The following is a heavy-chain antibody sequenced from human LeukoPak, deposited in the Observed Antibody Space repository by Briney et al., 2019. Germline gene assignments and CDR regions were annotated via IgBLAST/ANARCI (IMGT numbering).Heavy chain of an antibody. CDR1: GFTFSGSA. V-gene: IGHV3-73*01. Sequence: TGGSLRLSCAASGFTFSGSAMHWVRQASGKGLEWVGRIRSKTNNYATAYAASVKDRFTISRDDSTNTAYLQMNSLRAEDTAVYYCAKVRTTVTRLTKYYFDYWGQGTLVTVSS. CDR2: IRSKTNNYAT. CDR3: AKVRTTVTRLTKYYFDY. J-gene: IGHJ4*02. D-gene: IGHD4-17*01.